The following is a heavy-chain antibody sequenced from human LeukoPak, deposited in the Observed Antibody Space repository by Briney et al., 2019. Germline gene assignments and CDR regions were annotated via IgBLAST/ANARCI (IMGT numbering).Heavy chain of an antibody. CDR3: ARDPPFWSGYYSLSGY. CDR1: GFTVSSNY. J-gene: IGHJ4*02. CDR2: IYSGGST. V-gene: IGHV3-66*02. D-gene: IGHD3-3*01. Sequence: GSLRLSCAASGFTVSSNYMSWVRQAPGKGLEWVSVIYSGGSTYYADSVKGRFTISRDNSKNTLYLQMNSLRAEDTAVYYCARDPPFWSGYYSLSGYWGQGTLVTVSS.